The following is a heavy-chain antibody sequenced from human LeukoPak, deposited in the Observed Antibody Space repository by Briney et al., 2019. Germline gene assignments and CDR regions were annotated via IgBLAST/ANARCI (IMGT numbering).Heavy chain of an antibody. CDR1: GFTFSSYS. D-gene: IGHD3-10*01. V-gene: IGHV3-21*03. Sequence: GSLRLSCAASGFTFSSYSMNWVRQAPGKRLEWVSSISSSSSYIYYADSVKGRFTISRDNAKNSLYLQMNSLRAEDRAVYYCARDFGSGGIVGFDYWGQGTLVTVSS. J-gene: IGHJ4*02. CDR2: ISSSSSYI. CDR3: ARDFGSGGIVGFDY.